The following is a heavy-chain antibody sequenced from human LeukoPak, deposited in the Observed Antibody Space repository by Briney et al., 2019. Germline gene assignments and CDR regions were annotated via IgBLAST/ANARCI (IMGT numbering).Heavy chain of an antibody. CDR1: GFTFSSYA. D-gene: IGHD6-6*01. Sequence: GGSLRLSCAASGFTFSSYAMSWVRQAPGTGLEWVSAISGSGGSTYYADSVEGRFTISRDNSKNTLYLQMNSLRGEVTAVCYCAKEHRARSSYHFDYWGQGTLVTVAS. J-gene: IGHJ4*02. CDR2: ISGSGGST. CDR3: AKEHRARSSYHFDY. V-gene: IGHV3-23*01.